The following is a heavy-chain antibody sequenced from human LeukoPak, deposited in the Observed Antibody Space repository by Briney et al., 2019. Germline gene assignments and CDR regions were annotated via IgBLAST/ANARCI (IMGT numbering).Heavy chain of an antibody. CDR1: GFTFSSYS. Sequence: GGSLRLSCAASGFTFSSYSMNWVRQAPGKGLEWVSSISSTGTYIYYADSVKGRFTISRDNAKNSLYLQMNSLRAEDTAVYYCARWATSFDLWGQGTLATVSS. J-gene: IGHJ4*02. CDR3: ARWATSFDL. CDR2: ISSTGTYI. V-gene: IGHV3-21*01.